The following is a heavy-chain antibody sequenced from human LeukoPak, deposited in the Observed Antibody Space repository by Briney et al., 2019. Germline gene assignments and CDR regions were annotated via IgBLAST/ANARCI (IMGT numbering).Heavy chain of an antibody. CDR1: GYTFTSYG. Sequence: VASVKVSCTASGYTFTSYGISWVRQAPGQGLEWMGWINPNSGGTNYAQKFQGRVTMTRDTSISTAYMELSRLRSDDTAVYYCARDISMVRGVSRDYWGQGTLVTVSS. V-gene: IGHV1-2*02. D-gene: IGHD3-10*01. CDR2: INPNSGGT. CDR3: ARDISMVRGVSRDY. J-gene: IGHJ4*02.